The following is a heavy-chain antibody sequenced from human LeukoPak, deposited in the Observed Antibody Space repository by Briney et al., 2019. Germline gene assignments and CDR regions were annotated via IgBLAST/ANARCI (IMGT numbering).Heavy chain of an antibody. CDR2: MNPNSGNT. Sequence: GASVKVSCKASGYTFTSYDINWVRQATGQGLEWMGWMNPNSGNTGYAQKFQGRVTMTRNTSISTAYMELSSLRSEDTPVYYCARGRRGTMIVVATPIYYYYYMDVWGKGTTVTVSS. CDR3: ARGRRGTMIVVATPIYYYYYMDV. D-gene: IGHD3-22*01. CDR1: GYTFTSYD. V-gene: IGHV1-8*01. J-gene: IGHJ6*03.